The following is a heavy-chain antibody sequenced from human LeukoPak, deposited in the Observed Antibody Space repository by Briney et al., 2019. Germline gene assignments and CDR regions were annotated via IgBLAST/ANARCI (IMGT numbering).Heavy chain of an antibody. D-gene: IGHD4-23*01. CDR1: GYSFTSYG. CDR3: ARAAVVQSYYFDY. CDR2: INPNSGDT. V-gene: IGHV1-2*02. Sequence: GASVKVSCKTSGYSFTSYGINWVRQAPGQGLEWMGWINPNSGDTNYAQKFQGRVTMTRDTTISTAYMELSRLRSDDTAVYYCARAAVVQSYYFDYWGQGTLVTVSS. J-gene: IGHJ4*02.